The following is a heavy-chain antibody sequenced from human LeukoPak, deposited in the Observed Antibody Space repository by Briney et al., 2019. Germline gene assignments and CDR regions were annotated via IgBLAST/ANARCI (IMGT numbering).Heavy chain of an antibody. CDR3: ARGYSGYDYHYYYMDV. V-gene: IGHV3-48*03. D-gene: IGHD5-12*01. Sequence: PGGSLRLSCAAFGFTFSSYEMNWVRQAPGKGLEWVSYISSSGSTIYYADSVKGRFTISRDNAKNSLYLQMNSLRAEDTAVYYCARGYSGYDYHYYYMDVWGKGTTVTVSS. J-gene: IGHJ6*03. CDR2: ISSSGSTI. CDR1: GFTFSSYE.